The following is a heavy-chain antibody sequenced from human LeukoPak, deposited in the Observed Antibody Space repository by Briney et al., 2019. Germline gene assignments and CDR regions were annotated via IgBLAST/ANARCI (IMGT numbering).Heavy chain of an antibody. Sequence: PSETLSLTCTVSGGSISSYYWSWIRQPPGKGLEWIGYIYYSGSTNYNPSLKSRVTISVDTSKNQFSLKLSSVTAADTAVYYCARGFIVWGSSSGTYYFDYWGQGTLVTVSS. V-gene: IGHV4-59*01. CDR3: ARGFIVWGSSSGTYYFDY. CDR2: IYYSGST. D-gene: IGHD3-16*01. J-gene: IGHJ4*02. CDR1: GGSISSYY.